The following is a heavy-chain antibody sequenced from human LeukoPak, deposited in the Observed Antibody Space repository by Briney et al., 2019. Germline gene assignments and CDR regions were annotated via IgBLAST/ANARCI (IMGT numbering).Heavy chain of an antibody. CDR1: GFTFSSYR. J-gene: IGHJ5*02. Sequence: GSLRLSCAASGFTFSSYRMSWVRQAPGKGLEGIGYIYYSGSTNYKPSVKSRVTISVDTSKNQFSLKLSSVTAADTAVYYCARGGYYGSGNDFRFDPWGQGTLVTVSS. V-gene: IGHV4-59*01. D-gene: IGHD3-10*01. CDR3: ARGGYYGSGNDFRFDP. CDR2: IYYSGST.